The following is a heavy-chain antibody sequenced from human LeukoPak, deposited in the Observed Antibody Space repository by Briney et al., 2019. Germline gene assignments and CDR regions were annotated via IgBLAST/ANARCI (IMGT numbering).Heavy chain of an antibody. CDR3: AREGYYYMDV. J-gene: IGHJ6*03. CDR2: IYSSGMS. Sequence: SETLSLTCTVSGGSIYRYYWSWIRQPPGKRPEWIGYIYSSGMSNYNPSLKSRVTISVDTSKNQFSLKLSSVTAADTAVYYCAREGYYYMDVWGKGTTVTVSS. CDR1: GGSIYRYY. V-gene: IGHV4-4*09.